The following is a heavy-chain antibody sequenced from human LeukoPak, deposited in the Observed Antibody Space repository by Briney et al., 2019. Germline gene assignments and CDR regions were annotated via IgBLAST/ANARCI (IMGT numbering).Heavy chain of an antibody. J-gene: IGHJ4*02. V-gene: IGHV3-30*02. D-gene: IGHD3-22*01. CDR3: ARKGNYYDSSGYYFFDY. CDR1: GFTFSSYG. Sequence: GGSLRLSCAASGFTFSSYGMHWVRQAPDKGLEWVAFIRDDGSNKYYADSVKGRFTISRDSSKNTLYLQMNSLRAEDTAVYYCARKGNYYDSSGYYFFDYWGQGTLVTVSS. CDR2: IRDDGSNK.